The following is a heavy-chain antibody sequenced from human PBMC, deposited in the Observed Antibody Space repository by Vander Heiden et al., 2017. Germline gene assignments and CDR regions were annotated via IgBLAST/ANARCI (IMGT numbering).Heavy chain of an antibody. Sequence: EVQLLVSGGGLVQPWGSLRLSCAASGFTLSSYSMSWVRAAPGKALEWASALSGSGGSTYYGNSVKGRCTISRDNSKNTLYLQMNSLRAEDTAVYYCAKGELAYYYGMDVWGQGTTVTVSS. CDR1: GFTLSSYS. CDR2: LSGSGGST. CDR3: AKGELAYYYGMDV. J-gene: IGHJ6*02. D-gene: IGHD6-13*01. V-gene: IGHV3-23*01.